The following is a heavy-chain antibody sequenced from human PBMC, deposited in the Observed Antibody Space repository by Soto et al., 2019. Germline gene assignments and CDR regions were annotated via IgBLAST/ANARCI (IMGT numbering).Heavy chain of an antibody. V-gene: IGHV3-30*18. CDR2: ISYDGVHQ. Sequence: QVQLVESGGGVVQPGRSLRLSCAASGFTFSSYAMHWVRQAPGKGLEWVGVISYDGVHQFYADSVKGRFTISRDNSKNTRSLEMDSLRAEDTAVYYCAKEQRLYYYCAMDVWGQGTTVTVSS. CDR3: AKEQRLYYYCAMDV. J-gene: IGHJ6*02. CDR1: GFTFSSYA.